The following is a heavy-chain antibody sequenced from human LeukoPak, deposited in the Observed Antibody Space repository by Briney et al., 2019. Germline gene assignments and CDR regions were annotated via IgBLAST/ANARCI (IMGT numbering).Heavy chain of an antibody. D-gene: IGHD1-26*01. J-gene: IGHJ4*02. Sequence: GGSLRLSCAASGFTFSAYDMNWVRQAPGKGPEWVSYISRDATRLEYAESVKGRFTISRDNDENSLYLQMNSLRAEDTAVYYCARDRGGSYSAIDYWGQGTLVTVSS. CDR1: GFTFSAYD. CDR2: ISRDATR. CDR3: ARDRGGSYSAIDY. V-gene: IGHV3-48*03.